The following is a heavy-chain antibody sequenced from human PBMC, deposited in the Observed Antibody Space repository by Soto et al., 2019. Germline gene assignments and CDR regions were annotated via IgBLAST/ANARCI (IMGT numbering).Heavy chain of an antibody. D-gene: IGHD6-13*01. CDR3: AVIAAAFSVFVRLDY. CDR1: GYTFTGYY. J-gene: IGHJ4*02. CDR2: INPNSGGT. Sequence: ASVKVSCKASGYTFTGYYMHWLRQAPGQGLEWMGWINPNSGGTNYAQKFQGRVTMTRDTSISTAYMELSRLRSDDTAVYYCAVIAAAFSVFVRLDYWGQGTLVTVSS. V-gene: IGHV1-2*02.